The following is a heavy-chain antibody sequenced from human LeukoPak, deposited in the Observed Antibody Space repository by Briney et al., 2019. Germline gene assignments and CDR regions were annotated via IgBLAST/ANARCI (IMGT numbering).Heavy chain of an antibody. Sequence: GRSLRLSCAASGFTFSSYGMHWVRQAPGKGLEWVAVIWYDGSNKYYADSAKGRFTISRDNSKNTLYLQMNSLRAEDTAVYYCASGYYYDSSGYYYPLYFDYWGQGTLVTVSS. CDR3: ASGYYYDSSGYYYPLYFDY. V-gene: IGHV3-33*01. D-gene: IGHD3-22*01. CDR2: IWYDGSNK. CDR1: GFTFSSYG. J-gene: IGHJ4*02.